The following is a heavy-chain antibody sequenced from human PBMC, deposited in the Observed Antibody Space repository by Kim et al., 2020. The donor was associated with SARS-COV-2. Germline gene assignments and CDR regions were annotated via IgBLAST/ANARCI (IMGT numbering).Heavy chain of an antibody. J-gene: IGHJ3*02. D-gene: IGHD3-16*02. Sequence: SKYYADAVKGRFTTSRDNSKNTLYLQMNSLRAEDTAVYYGAKDGVSAFDIWGQGTMVTVSS. CDR3: AKDGVSAFDI. V-gene: IGHV3-23*01. CDR2: SK.